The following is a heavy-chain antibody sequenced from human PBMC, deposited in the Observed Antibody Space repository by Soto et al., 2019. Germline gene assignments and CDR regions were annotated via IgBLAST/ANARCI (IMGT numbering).Heavy chain of an antibody. Sequence: QVQLLQSGAEAKKPGASVKVSCKASGDTFIAYHIHWLRQAPGQGLEWMGWINPNSGGTNYAQEFQDSVTTTRDTSISTAYMELSRLTADYTAMYYCSQDHGSGCYDDMDDWGQGTLVTVSP. D-gene: IGHD6-19*01. V-gene: IGHV1-2*02. J-gene: IGHJ4*02. CDR3: SQDHGSGCYDDMDD. CDR1: GDTFIAYH. CDR2: INPNSGGT.